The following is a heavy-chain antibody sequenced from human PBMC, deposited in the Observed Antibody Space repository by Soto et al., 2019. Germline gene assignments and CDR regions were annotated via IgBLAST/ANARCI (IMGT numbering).Heavy chain of an antibody. CDR3: AAYCSSISCTPFHGYS. J-gene: IGHJ4*02. Sequence: EVQLVESGGGLVQPGGSLRLSCAASGFTFSNYWMSWVRQAPGKGLEWVANIKKDETEEYYVDSVKGRFTISRDNAKNSLFLQMNSRRAEDTAVYYCAAYCSSISCTPFHGYSWGQGTLVTVSS. V-gene: IGHV3-7*03. CDR1: GFTFSNYW. D-gene: IGHD2-2*01. CDR2: IKKDETEE.